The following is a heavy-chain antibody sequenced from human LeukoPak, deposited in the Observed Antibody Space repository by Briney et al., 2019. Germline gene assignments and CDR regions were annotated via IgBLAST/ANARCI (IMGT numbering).Heavy chain of an antibody. D-gene: IGHD3-3*01. CDR1: GFTFSSYW. CDR2: IKQDGSEK. V-gene: IGHV3-7*01. J-gene: IGHJ4*02. CDR3: ASGARYYDFWSGYLEGRIDY. Sequence: PGGSLRLSCAASGFTFSSYWMSWVRQAPGKGLEWVANIKQDGSEKYYVDSVKGRFTISRDNAKNSLYLQMNSLRAEDTAVYYCASGARYYDFWSGYLEGRIDYWGQGTLVTVSS.